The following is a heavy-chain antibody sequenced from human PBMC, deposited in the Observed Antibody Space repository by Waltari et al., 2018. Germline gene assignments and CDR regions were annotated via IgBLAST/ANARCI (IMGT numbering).Heavy chain of an antibody. CDR1: GFPFSNPW. CDR2: IKHDASES. J-gene: IGHJ4*02. V-gene: IGHV3-7*01. Sequence: EVQLVESGGGLVQQGGSLRLSCAASGFPFSNPWMDWVRQAPGKGLEWVANIKHDASESHYVDSVKGRFTISRDNAQNLLYLQMNSLRAGDTAVYYCSVSLNYWGQGTLVTVSS. CDR3: SVSLNY.